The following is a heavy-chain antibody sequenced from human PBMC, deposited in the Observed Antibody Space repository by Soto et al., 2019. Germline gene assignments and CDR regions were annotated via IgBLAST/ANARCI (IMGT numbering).Heavy chain of an antibody. CDR3: QGGDF. Sequence: SETLSLTCAVSGGSFRGYFWSWIRQSPAKGLEWIGEVNDSGNTYYNPSFKSRLTISVDTSTSQISLRLTSVTAADSAVYYCQGGDFWGQGTRVTV. V-gene: IGHV4-34*01. J-gene: IGHJ4*02. CDR1: GGSFRGYF. D-gene: IGHD3-16*01. CDR2: VNDSGNT.